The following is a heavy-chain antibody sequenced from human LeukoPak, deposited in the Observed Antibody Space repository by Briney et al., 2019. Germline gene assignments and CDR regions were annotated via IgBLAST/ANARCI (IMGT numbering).Heavy chain of an antibody. CDR2: ISDRGPA. CDR1: RGAITSGGYS. CDR3: ARSRQASGLLGS. D-gene: IGHD3-10*01. V-gene: IGHV4-30-2*01. J-gene: IGHJ5*01. Sequence: PSQTLSLTCTVSRGAITSGGYSWNWIRQPPGKGLEWIGYISDRGPAYYNPSLKSRFTISVDRAKNQFFLTVTSVTAADTAVYFCARSRQASGLLGSWGQGALVAVSS.